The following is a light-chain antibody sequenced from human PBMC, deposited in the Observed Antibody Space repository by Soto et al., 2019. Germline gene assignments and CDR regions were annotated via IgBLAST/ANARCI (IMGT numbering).Light chain of an antibody. V-gene: IGKV3-11*01. Sequence: EIVLTQSPATLSLSPGERATLSCRASQSVSSYLAWYQQKPGQAPRLLIYDASNRATCIPARFSGSGSGTDFTLTISSLETEEFAVYYCQQRSNWPTTFGQGTKLEIK. CDR2: DAS. CDR3: QQRSNWPTT. J-gene: IGKJ2*01. CDR1: QSVSSY.